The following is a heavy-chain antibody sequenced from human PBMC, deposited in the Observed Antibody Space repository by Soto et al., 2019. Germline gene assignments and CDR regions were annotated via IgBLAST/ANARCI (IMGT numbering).Heavy chain of an antibody. V-gene: IGHV1-18*04. CDR2: ISGDSGDT. CDR1: GYTFSTSC. D-gene: IGHD3-10*02. CDR3: NRAGAGASDSKYVSHSS. Sequence: GASVYVSCKASGYTFSTSCFNWMRQAPGQGLELVGWISGDSGDTNYAENFQGRVTMTIDKATSLAFMELRSLTSDDTAVYYCNRAGAGASDSKYVSHSSWGHGTLVTVSS. J-gene: IGHJ4*01.